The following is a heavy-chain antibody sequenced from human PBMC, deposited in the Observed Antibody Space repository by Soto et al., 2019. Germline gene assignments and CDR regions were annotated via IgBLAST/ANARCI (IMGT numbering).Heavy chain of an antibody. CDR2: IYYSGST. Sequence: PSETLSLTCTVSGGSISSSSYYWGWIRQPPGKGLEWIGSIYYSGSTYYNPSLKSRVTISVDTSKNQFSLKLSSVTAADTAVYYCARGDDYNTFDYWGQGTLVTVSS. D-gene: IGHD4-4*01. J-gene: IGHJ4*02. CDR3: ARGDDYNTFDY. CDR1: GGSISSSSYY. V-gene: IGHV4-39*07.